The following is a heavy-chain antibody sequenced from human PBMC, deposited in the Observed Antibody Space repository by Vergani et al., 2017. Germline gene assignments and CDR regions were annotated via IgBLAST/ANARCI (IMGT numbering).Heavy chain of an antibody. CDR1: GGSFSGYY. J-gene: IGHJ6*03. CDR2: INHSGST. V-gene: IGHV4-34*01. CDR3: ARGIVVVPAKYYYMDV. D-gene: IGHD2-2*01. Sequence: QVQLQQWGAGLLKPSETLSLTCAVYGGSFSGYYWSWIRQPPGKGLEWIGEINHSGSTNYNPSLKSRVTISVDTSKNQFSLKLSSVTAADTAVYYCARGIVVVPAKYYYMDVWGKGTTVTVSS.